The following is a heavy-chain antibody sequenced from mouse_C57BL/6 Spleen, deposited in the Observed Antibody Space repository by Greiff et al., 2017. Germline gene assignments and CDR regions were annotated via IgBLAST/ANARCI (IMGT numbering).Heavy chain of an antibody. V-gene: IGHV14-2*01. CDR1: GFNIKDYY. Sequence: EVQLQQSGAELVKPGASVKLSCTASGFNIKDYYMHWVKQRTEQGLEWIGRIDPEDGETKYAPEFQGKATITADTSANTAYLPLSSLTSEDTAVYYCARRGLGRDFDYWGQGTTLTVSS. CDR3: ARRGLGRDFDY. J-gene: IGHJ2*01. D-gene: IGHD4-1*01. CDR2: IDPEDGET.